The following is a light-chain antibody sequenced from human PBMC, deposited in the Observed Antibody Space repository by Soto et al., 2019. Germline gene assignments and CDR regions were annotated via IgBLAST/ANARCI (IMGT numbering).Light chain of an antibody. J-gene: IGLJ1*01. CDR3: CLYVGATTYV. CDR1: SSDVGSYNL. V-gene: IGLV2-23*01. CDR2: EGS. Sequence: QSVLTQPASVSGSPGQSITISCTGTSSDVGSYNLVSWYQQHPGKAPKLMIYEGSKRPSGVSNRFSGSKSGNTASLTISGLQAEDEADCYCCLYVGATTYVFGTGTKVTVL.